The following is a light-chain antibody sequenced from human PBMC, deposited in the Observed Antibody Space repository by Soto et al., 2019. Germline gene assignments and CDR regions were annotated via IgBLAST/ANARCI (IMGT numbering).Light chain of an antibody. CDR2: DVS. CDR3: SSYTSSRTHVV. CDR1: SADVGGYNF. V-gene: IGLV2-14*03. J-gene: IGLJ2*01. Sequence: LTQPASVSGSPGQSITISCTGTSADVGGYNFVSWYQHHPGKAPKLMIYDVSNRPSGVSNRFSGSKSANTASLTISGLQAEDEADYYCSSYTSSRTHVVFGGGTQLTVL.